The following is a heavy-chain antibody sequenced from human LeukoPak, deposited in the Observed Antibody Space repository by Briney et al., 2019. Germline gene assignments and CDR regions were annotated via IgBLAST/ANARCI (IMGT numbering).Heavy chain of an antibody. Sequence: QTGRSLRLSCAASGFTFSSYGMHWVRQAPGKGLEWVAVIWYVGSNKYYADSVKGRFTISRDNSKNTLYLQMNSLRAEDTAVYYCARAYYYDSSGPPTDYWGQGTLVTVSS. CDR3: ARAYYYDSSGPPTDY. V-gene: IGHV3-33*01. CDR1: GFTFSSYG. D-gene: IGHD3-22*01. CDR2: IWYVGSNK. J-gene: IGHJ4*02.